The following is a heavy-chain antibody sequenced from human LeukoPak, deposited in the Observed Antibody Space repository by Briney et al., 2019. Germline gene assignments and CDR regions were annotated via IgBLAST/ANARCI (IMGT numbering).Heavy chain of an antibody. J-gene: IGHJ4*02. V-gene: IGHV1-8*03. CDR3: ARTATVTRASDY. CDR2: MNPNSGNT. CDR1: GYTFTSYD. Sequence: GASVKVSCKASGYTFTSYDINWVRQATGQGLEWMGWMNPNSGNTGYAQKFQGRVTITRNTSISTAYLELSSLRSEDTAVYYCARTATVTRASDYWGQGTLVTVSS. D-gene: IGHD4-17*01.